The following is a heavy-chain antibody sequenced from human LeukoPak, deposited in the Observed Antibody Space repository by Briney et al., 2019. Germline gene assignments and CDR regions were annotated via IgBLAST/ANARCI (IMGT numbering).Heavy chain of an antibody. J-gene: IGHJ6*03. D-gene: IGHD2-2*01. Sequence: SETLSLTCAVYGGSFSGYYWSWIRQPPGKGLEWIGEINHSGSTNYNPSLKSRVTISVDTSKNQFSLKLSSVTAADTAVYYCARVGLDIVVVPAAMDYMDVWGKGTTVTVSS. CDR3: ARVGLDIVVVPAAMDYMDV. V-gene: IGHV4-34*01. CDR1: GGSFSGYY. CDR2: INHSGST.